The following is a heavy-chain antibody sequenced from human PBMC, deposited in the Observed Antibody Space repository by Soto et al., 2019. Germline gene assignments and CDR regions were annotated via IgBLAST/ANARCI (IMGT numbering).Heavy chain of an antibody. V-gene: IGHV5-10-1*01. CDR1: GCSFISYW. Sequence: LGESLRISWQGSGCSFISYWVSWVRPMPGKGLEWMGRIDPSDSYTNYSPSFQGHVTMSADKSITTAYLQWSSLKASDTAIYYCARQSPWSNDAFDFWGQGTRVTVSS. J-gene: IGHJ3*01. CDR2: IDPSDSYT. D-gene: IGHD1-26*01. CDR3: ARQSPWSNDAFDF.